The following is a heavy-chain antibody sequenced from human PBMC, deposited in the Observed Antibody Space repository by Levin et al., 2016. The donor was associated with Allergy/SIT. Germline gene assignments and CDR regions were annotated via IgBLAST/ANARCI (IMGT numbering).Heavy chain of an antibody. CDR1: GGTFSSYA. D-gene: IGHD6-6*01. V-gene: IGHV1-69*04. CDR3: ARDQGIAARPPYYYYYGMDV. CDR2: IIPILGIA. J-gene: IGHJ6*02. Sequence: SVKVSCKASGGTFSSYAISWVRQAPGQGLEWMGRIIPILGIANYAQKFQGRVTITADKSTSTAYMELSSLRSEDTAVYYCARDQGIAARPPYYYYYGMDVWGQGTTVTVSS.